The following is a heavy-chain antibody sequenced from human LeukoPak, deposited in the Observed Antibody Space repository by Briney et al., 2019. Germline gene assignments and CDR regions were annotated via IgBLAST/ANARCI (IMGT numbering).Heavy chain of an antibody. Sequence: PGGCLRLSCAASGVTFSGYWMHWVREAPGKGLWWVSRINSAGATTSYADSVKGGFTISRVNAKSTLYLHMNSLRVEDTAVYYCARDRGYYYGSGSSDAFDIWGQGTMVTVSS. CDR1: GVTFSGYW. D-gene: IGHD3-10*01. CDR2: INSAGATT. CDR3: ARDRGYYYGSGSSDAFDI. V-gene: IGHV3-74*01. J-gene: IGHJ3*02.